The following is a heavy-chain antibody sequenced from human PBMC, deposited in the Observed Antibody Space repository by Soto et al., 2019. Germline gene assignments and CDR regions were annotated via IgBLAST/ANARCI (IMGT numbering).Heavy chain of an antibody. Sequence: SETLSLTCTVSGGSIGSDYCSWIRQSPGKGLEWIGVISSRATTNYNPSLKSRAIVSIDTSKNQFSLKLFSVTAADTAVYYCVRHYCDGGNCYKFDHWGKVTPVTVSS. D-gene: IGHD2-15*01. V-gene: IGHV4-59*08. CDR3: VRHYCDGGNCYKFDH. CDR1: GGSIGSDY. J-gene: IGHJ4*02. CDR2: ISSRATT.